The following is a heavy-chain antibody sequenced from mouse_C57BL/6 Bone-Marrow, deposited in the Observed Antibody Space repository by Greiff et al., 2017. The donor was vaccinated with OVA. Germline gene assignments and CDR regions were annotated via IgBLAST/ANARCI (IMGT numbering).Heavy chain of an antibody. CDR3: ARGSSEMAY. Sequence: QVQLQQPGAELVMPGASVKLSCKASGHTFTSYWMHWVKQRPGQGLEWIGEIDPSDSYTNYNQKFKGKSTLTVDKSSSTAYMQLSSLTSEDSAVYYCARGSSEMAYWGQGTLVTVSA. D-gene: IGHD1-1*01. CDR1: GHTFTSYW. J-gene: IGHJ3*01. V-gene: IGHV1-69*01. CDR2: IDPSDSYT.